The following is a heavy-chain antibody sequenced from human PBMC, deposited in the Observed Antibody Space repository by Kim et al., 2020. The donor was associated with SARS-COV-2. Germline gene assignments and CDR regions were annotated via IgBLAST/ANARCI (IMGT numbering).Heavy chain of an antibody. CDR1: GVTFSRYA. D-gene: IGHD2-2*01. CDR3: AKDVWAIVVVPAAEPFAY. Sequence: GGSLRLSCAASGVTFSRYAMSWVRQAPGKGLEWVSSINCSGGSTYYADSGKGRFTISRDNSNNTLYQQMNSLRAEDTVVYYCAKDVWAIVVVPAAEPFAYWGQGNLVTVYS. CDR2: INCSGGST. V-gene: IGHV3-23*01. J-gene: IGHJ4*02.